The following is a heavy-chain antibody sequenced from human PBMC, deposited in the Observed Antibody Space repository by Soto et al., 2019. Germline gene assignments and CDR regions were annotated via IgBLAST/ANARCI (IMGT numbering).Heavy chain of an antibody. D-gene: IGHD3-10*01. CDR1: GYTFTSYG. CDR3: ARPPGLWFGDFIPETGWFDP. J-gene: IGHJ5*02. CDR2: ISAYNGNT. V-gene: IGHV1-18*04. Sequence: QVQLVQSGAEVKKPGASVKVSCKASGYTFTSYGISWVRQAPGQGLEWMGWISAYNGNTNYAQKLQGRVTMTTDTTTSTAYMELRSLRSDDTAVYYCARPPGLWFGDFIPETGWFDPWGQGTLVTVSS.